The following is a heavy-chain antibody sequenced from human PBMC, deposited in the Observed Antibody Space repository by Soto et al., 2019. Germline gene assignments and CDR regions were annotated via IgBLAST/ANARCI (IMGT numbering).Heavy chain of an antibody. D-gene: IGHD6-13*01. V-gene: IGHV2-5*01. CDR2: IYWKDAK. CDR3: VHSPPSCSGKTRRSNWFDP. J-gene: IGHJ5*02. CDR1: GCSLSTSGVG. Sequence: QITLKESGPTLVKPTQTLTLTCTFSGCSLSTSGVGVGWIRQPPGKAMEGLALIYWKDAKRYSPSLKSRLTLTKDTSKHQVVLTMTNMDPMHTATYYCVHSPPSCSGKTRRSNWFDPWGQGTLVTVSS.